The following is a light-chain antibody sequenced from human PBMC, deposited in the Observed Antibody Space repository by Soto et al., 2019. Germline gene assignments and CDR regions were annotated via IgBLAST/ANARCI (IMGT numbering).Light chain of an antibody. CDR2: DAS. CDR3: QQYDNLPSIT. CDR1: QDISNY. J-gene: IGKJ5*01. Sequence: DIQMTQSPSSLSASVGDRVTITCQASQDISNYLNWYQQKPGKAPKLLIYDASNLETGVPSRFSGSGSGTDFTFTISRLQPEDIATYYCQQYDNLPSITFGQGTRLDFK. V-gene: IGKV1-33*01.